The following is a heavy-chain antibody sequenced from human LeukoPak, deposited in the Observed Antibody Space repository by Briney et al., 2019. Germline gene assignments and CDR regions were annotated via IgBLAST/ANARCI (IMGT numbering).Heavy chain of an antibody. J-gene: IGHJ4*02. CDR3: ARGRTVITTFSLGY. CDR2: IWYDGSNK. D-gene: IGHD3-22*01. Sequence: GGSLRLSCAASGFTFSSYGMHWVRQAPGKGLEWVAVIWYDGSNKYYADSMKGRFTISRDNSKNTLYLQMNSLRAEDTAVYYCARGRTVITTFSLGYWGQGTLVTVSS. CDR1: GFTFSSYG. V-gene: IGHV3-33*01.